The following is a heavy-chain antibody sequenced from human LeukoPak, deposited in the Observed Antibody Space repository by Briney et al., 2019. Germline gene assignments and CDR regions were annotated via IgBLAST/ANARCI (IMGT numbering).Heavy chain of an antibody. Sequence: GGSLRLSCAASGFTFSGSTMHWVRQASGKGLEWVGRIRSKPNNYATAYAASVKGWFTISRDDSKNTAYLQMNSLKTGDTAVYYCTLFYDSSGYYPFDYWGQGTLVTVSS. CDR3: TLFYDSSGYYPFDY. CDR2: IRSKPNNYAT. D-gene: IGHD3-22*01. CDR1: GFTFSGST. V-gene: IGHV3-73*01. J-gene: IGHJ4*02.